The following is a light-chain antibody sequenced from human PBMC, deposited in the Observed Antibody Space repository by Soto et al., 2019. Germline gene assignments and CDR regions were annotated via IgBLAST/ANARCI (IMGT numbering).Light chain of an antibody. CDR3: QQYDNLPGT. V-gene: IGKV1-33*01. Sequence: DIQITHSPSSLSASVGDRVTITCQASQDISNYLNWYQQKPGKAPKLLIYDASNLETGVPSRFSGSGSGTDFTFTISSLQPEDIATYYCQQYDNLPGTFGGGTKV. CDR2: DAS. CDR1: QDISNY. J-gene: IGKJ4*01.